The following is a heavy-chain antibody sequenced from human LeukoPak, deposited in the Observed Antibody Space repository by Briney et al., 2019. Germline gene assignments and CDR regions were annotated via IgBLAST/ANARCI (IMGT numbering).Heavy chain of an antibody. Sequence: PGGSLRLSCAASRFTFSSYEMNWVRQAPGKGLEWVSHISSSGSTIYYADCVKGRFTISRDNAKNSLYLQMNSLRAEDTAVYYCARNIVPAAINYYYYGMDVWGKGTTVTVSS. CDR2: ISSSGSTI. CDR1: RFTFSSYE. D-gene: IGHD2-2*01. J-gene: IGHJ6*04. V-gene: IGHV3-48*03. CDR3: ARNIVPAAINYYYYGMDV.